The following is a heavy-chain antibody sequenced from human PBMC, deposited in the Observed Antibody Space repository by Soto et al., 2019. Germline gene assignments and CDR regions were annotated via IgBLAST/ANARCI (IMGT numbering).Heavy chain of an antibody. CDR2: IYHGGST. D-gene: IGHD3-3*01. CDR1: GGSISSGGYS. V-gene: IGHV4-30-2*01. Sequence: PSETLSLTCAVSGGSISSGGYSWSWIRQPPGKGLEWIGYIYHGGSTYYNPSLKSRVTISVDRSKNQFSLKLSSVTAADTAVYYCARGFFLATFDPWGQGTLVTVSS. CDR3: ARGFFLATFDP. J-gene: IGHJ5*02.